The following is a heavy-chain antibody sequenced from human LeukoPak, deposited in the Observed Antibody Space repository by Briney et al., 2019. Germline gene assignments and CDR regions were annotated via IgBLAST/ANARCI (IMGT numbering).Heavy chain of an antibody. J-gene: IGHJ3*02. D-gene: IGHD1-26*01. Sequence: ASVKVSCKASGYTFTSYGISWVRQAPGQGLEWMGWISAYNGNTNYAQKLQGRVTMTTDTSTSTAYMELRSLRSDDTAVYYCASPRHSGSYFDAFGIWGQGTMVTVSS. V-gene: IGHV1-18*01. CDR3: ASPRHSGSYFDAFGI. CDR1: GYTFTSYG. CDR2: ISAYNGNT.